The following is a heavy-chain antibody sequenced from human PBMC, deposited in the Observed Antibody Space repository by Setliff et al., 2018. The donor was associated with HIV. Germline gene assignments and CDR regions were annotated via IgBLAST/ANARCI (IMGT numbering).Heavy chain of an antibody. Sequence: SETLSLTCDVSGFSISSRYYWGWIRQSPGKGLEWIGNIYHTGSSYYNPSLNDRATISLDTSKNQFSLKLNSVTAADTAVYYCSSSSALEVDAFDIWGQGTMVTVSS. D-gene: IGHD6-13*01. CDR1: GFSISSRYY. V-gene: IGHV4-38-2*01. CDR2: IYHTGSS. J-gene: IGHJ3*02. CDR3: SSSSALEVDAFDI.